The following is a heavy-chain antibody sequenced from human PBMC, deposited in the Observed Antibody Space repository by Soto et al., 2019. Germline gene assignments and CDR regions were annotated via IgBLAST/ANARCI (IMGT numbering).Heavy chain of an antibody. CDR1: GGSFSGYY. CDR3: ARGRGSSWYWNPPGWFDP. Sequence: SETLSLTCAVYGGSFSGYYWSWIRQPPGKGLEWIGEINHSGSTNYNPSLKSRVTISVDTSKNQFSLKLSSVTAADTAVYYCARGRGSSWYWNPPGWFDPWGQGTPVTVSS. J-gene: IGHJ5*02. D-gene: IGHD6-13*01. CDR2: INHSGST. V-gene: IGHV4-34*01.